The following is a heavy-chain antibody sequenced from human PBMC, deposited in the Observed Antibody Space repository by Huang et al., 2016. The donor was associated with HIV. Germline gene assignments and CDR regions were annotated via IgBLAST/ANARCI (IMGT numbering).Heavy chain of an antibody. V-gene: IGHV1-18*04. J-gene: IGHJ6*02. CDR2: ISAYNGNT. Sequence: QVQLVQSGAEVKKPGASVKVSCKASGYTFTSYGISWVRQAPGQGLEWMGWISAYNGNTNDAQKIQGRGTMTTDTSTNTVNMEMRSLRSDDTAVYYCARLYLYGMDVWGQGTTVTVSS. D-gene: IGHD3-16*02. CDR1: GYTFTSYG. CDR3: ARLYLYGMDV.